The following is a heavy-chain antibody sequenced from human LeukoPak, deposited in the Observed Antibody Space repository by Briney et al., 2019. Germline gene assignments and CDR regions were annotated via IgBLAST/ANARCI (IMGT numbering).Heavy chain of an antibody. V-gene: IGHV3-21*01. CDR2: ISSSSSYI. CDR1: GFTFTSYS. CDR3: ARVAWGNDAFDI. J-gene: IGHJ3*02. D-gene: IGHD1-26*01. Sequence: PGGFLRLSCAASGFTFTSYSMNWVRQAPGKGLECVSSISSSSSYIYYADSVKGRFTISRDNAKNSLYLQMNSLRAEDTAVYYCARVAWGNDAFDIWGQGTMVTVSS.